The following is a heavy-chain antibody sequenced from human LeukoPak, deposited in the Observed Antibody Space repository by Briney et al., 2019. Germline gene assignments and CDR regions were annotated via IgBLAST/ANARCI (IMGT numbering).Heavy chain of an antibody. V-gene: IGHV1-46*01. CDR1: GFSLTNNY. Sequence: ASVKVSCTAFGFSLTNNYMHWVRQAPGQGLEWMGYMRPTDAYTGYAPKFQGRVTVTRDTSTNTLYMELSSLGSDDTAVYYCVRAPAYCSGGSCYSFYFDYWGQGTLVTVSS. J-gene: IGHJ4*02. CDR3: VRAPAYCSGGSCYSFYFDY. D-gene: IGHD2-15*01. CDR2: MRPTDAYT.